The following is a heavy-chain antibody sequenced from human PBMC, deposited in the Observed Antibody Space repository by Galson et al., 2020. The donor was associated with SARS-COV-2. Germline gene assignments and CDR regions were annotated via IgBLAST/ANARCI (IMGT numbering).Heavy chain of an antibody. J-gene: IGHJ3*02. V-gene: IGHV3-74*01. CDR2: VIVAGSGT. Sequence: GGSRRPSCPASGFTLRISWMHWVRQAPGKGLVWLPLVIVAGSGTTYADSVKGRFTNSRDNAKNTLYRQMSSLRAEDTAVYYCASALGARGIERAVDIWGQGTMVTVPS. CDR3: ASALGARGIERAVDI. CDR1: GFTLRISW. D-gene: IGHD1-26*01.